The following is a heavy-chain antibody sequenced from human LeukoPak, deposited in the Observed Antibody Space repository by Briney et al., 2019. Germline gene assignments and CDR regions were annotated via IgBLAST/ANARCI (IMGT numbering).Heavy chain of an antibody. CDR2: ISGSGGST. D-gene: IGHD3-10*01. V-gene: IGHV3-23*01. Sequence: PGGSLRLSCAASRFTFSSYAMSWVRQAPGKGLEWVSAISGSGGSTYYADSVKGRFTISRDNSKNTLYLQMNSLRAEDTAVYYCAKDGSALWFREYPFDYWGQGTLVTVSS. CDR1: RFTFSSYA. CDR3: AKDGSALWFREYPFDY. J-gene: IGHJ4*02.